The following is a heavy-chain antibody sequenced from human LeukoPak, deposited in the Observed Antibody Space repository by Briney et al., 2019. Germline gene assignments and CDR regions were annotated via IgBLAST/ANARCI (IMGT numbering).Heavy chain of an antibody. Sequence: VGSLRLSCAASGFTFSSYGMHWVRQAPGKGLEWVAFIRYDGSNKYYADSVKGRFTISRDNSKNTLYLQMNSLRAEDTAVYYCAKDPSLGRLPGLEYWGQGTLVTVSS. V-gene: IGHV3-30*02. D-gene: IGHD2-2*01. CDR2: IRYDGSNK. J-gene: IGHJ4*02. CDR3: AKDPSLGRLPGLEY. CDR1: GFTFSSYG.